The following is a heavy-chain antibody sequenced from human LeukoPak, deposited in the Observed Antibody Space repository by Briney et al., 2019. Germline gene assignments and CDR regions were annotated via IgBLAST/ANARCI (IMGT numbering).Heavy chain of an antibody. J-gene: IGHJ6*04. D-gene: IGHD3-10*01. V-gene: IGHV4-59*01. CDR2: IYYSGST. CDR3: ARDGSGSYYYGMDV. CDR1: GGSISSYY. Sequence: SETLSLTCTVSGGSISSYYWSWIRQPPGKGLEWIGYIYYSGSTNYNPSLKSRVTISVDTPKNQFSLKLSSVTAADTAVYYCARDGSGSYYYGMDVWGKGTTVTVSS.